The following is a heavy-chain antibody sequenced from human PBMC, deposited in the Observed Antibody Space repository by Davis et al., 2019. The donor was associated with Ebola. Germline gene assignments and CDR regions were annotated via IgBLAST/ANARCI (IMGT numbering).Heavy chain of an antibody. CDR1: GFTFSSYA. D-gene: IGHD5-18*01. J-gene: IGHJ4*02. CDR2: ISGSGGST. Sequence: GESLKISCAASGFTFSSYAMSWVRQAPGKGLEWVSAISGSGGSTYYADSVKGRFTISRDNSKNTLYLQMNSLRAEDTAVYYCAKWSDSYGTFDYWGQGTLVTVSS. V-gene: IGHV3-23*01. CDR3: AKWSDSYGTFDY.